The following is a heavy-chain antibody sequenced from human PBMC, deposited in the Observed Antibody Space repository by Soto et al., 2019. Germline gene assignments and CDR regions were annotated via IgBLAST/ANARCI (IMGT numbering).Heavy chain of an antibody. CDR1: GGSISGHS. D-gene: IGHD5-12*01. V-gene: IGHV4-4*07. Sequence: PSETLSLTCTVSGGSISGHSWIWIRQPAGRGLEWIGHIYPSGSTSYNPSLRGRVTMSLDTSKNQIFLNLTSVTAADTAVFYCVRGRSFSVYDLWGPGTLVTVSS. J-gene: IGHJ4*02. CDR3: VRGRSFSVYDL. CDR2: IYPSGST.